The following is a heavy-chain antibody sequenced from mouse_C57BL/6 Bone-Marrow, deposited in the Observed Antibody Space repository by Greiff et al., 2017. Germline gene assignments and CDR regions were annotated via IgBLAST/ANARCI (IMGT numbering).Heavy chain of an antibody. J-gene: IGHJ4*01. Sequence: QVQLQQPGAELVKPGASVKLSCKASGYTFTSYWMQWVKQRPGQGLEWIGEIDPSDSYTNYNQKFKGKATLTVDTSSSTAYLQLSSLTSEDSAVYYCAREGNWDTGAMDYWGQGTSGTVSS. CDR3: AREGNWDTGAMDY. D-gene: IGHD4-1*02. CDR1: GYTFTSYW. CDR2: IDPSDSYT. V-gene: IGHV1-50*01.